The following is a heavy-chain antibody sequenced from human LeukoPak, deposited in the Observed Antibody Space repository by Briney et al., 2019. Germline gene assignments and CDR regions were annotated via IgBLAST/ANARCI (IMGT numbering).Heavy chain of an antibody. V-gene: IGHV3-30-3*01. Sequence: PGRSLRLSCAASGFTFSSYAMHWVRQAPGKGLEWVAVISYDGSNKYYADSVKGRFTISRDNAKNTLFPQMNTLRVEDTAVYYCTRDLMDYDVSTGLHHYYMDVWGQGTTVTVSS. D-gene: IGHD3-9*01. CDR3: TRDLMDYDVSTGLHHYYMDV. CDR2: ISYDGSNK. J-gene: IGHJ6*02. CDR1: GFTFSSYA.